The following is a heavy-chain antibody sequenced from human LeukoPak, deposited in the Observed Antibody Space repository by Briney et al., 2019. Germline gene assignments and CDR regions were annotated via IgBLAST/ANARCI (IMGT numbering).Heavy chain of an antibody. J-gene: IGHJ4*02. CDR3: ARDLMWGFDY. Sequence: GGSLRLSCAASGFTFSGHAMHWVRQTPGVGLEWVAIIGNDGRDQHYSDSVKGRFTISRDNSKNTLFLQLNSLRPEDTALYLCARDLMWGFDYWGQGTLVTVSS. CDR1: GFTFSGHA. D-gene: IGHD7-27*01. CDR2: IGNDGRDQ. V-gene: IGHV3-30*02.